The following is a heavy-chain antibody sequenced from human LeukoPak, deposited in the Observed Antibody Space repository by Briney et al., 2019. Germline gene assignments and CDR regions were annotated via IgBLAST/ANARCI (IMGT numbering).Heavy chain of an antibody. CDR3: ARDRRFGELSALAFDI. D-gene: IGHD3-10*01. J-gene: IGHJ3*02. V-gene: IGHV3-30*02. CDR1: GFTFSSYG. Sequence: PGGSLRLSCAASGFTFSSYGMHWVRQAPGKGLEWVALIRYDGSNKYYADSVKGRFTISIDNAKNSLYLQMNSLRAEDTAVYYCARDRRFGELSALAFDIWGQGTMVTVSS. CDR2: IRYDGSNK.